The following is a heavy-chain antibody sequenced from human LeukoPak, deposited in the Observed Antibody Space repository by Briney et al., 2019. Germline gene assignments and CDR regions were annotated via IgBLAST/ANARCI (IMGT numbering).Heavy chain of an antibody. CDR1: GFTFDDYA. J-gene: IGHJ4*02. Sequence: GGSLRLSYAASGFTFDDYAMHWVRQAPGKGLEWVSGISWNSGNIGYADSVKGRFSIFRDNAKNSLYLQMNSLRAEDTALYYCAKEHYYGLDYWGQGTLLTVSS. CDR3: AKEHYYGLDY. D-gene: IGHD3-10*01. V-gene: IGHV3-9*01. CDR2: ISWNSGNI.